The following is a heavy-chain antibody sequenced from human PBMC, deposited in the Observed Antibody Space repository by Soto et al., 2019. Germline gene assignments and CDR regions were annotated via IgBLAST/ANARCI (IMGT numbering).Heavy chain of an antibody. V-gene: IGHV1-69*12. D-gene: IGHD2-2*01. CDR3: ARHVPAAGYYYGMGV. CDR2: IIPIFGTA. J-gene: IGHJ6*02. Sequence: QVQLVQSGAEVKKPGSSVKVSCKASGGTFSSYAISWVRQAPGQGLEWMGGIIPIFGTANYAQKVQVRVTITADESTSTAYMEMSSLRSDDTAVYYWARHVPAAGYYYGMGVWGQGTTVTVSS. CDR1: GGTFSSYA.